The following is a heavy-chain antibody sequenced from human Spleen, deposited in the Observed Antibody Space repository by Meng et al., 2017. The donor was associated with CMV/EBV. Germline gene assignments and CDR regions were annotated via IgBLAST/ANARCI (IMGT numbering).Heavy chain of an antibody. CDR3: AYQWLLRGAFDI. CDR2: LLYDGSNK. Sequence: GESLKISCAASGFTFSNYAMHWVRQAPGKGLDWVAVLLYDGSNKYYADSVKGRFTISRDNSKNTLYLQMNSLRAEDTAVYYCAYQWLLRGAFDIWGQGTMVTVSS. V-gene: IGHV3-30-3*01. J-gene: IGHJ3*02. CDR1: GFTFSNYA. D-gene: IGHD3-22*01.